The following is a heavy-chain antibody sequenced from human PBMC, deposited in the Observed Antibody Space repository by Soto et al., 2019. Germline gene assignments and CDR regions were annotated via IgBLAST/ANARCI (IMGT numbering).Heavy chain of an antibody. Sequence: EVQLVESGGGLVQPGGSLRVSCAASGFTFSTYSMNWVRQAPGKGLEWVSYMSSRSLTIYYTDSVKGRFTISRDNAKNSLYLQMNRLRDEDTAVYYCARGGSSSDNGMDVWGQGTMVTVSS. V-gene: IGHV3-48*02. CDR3: ARGGSSSDNGMDV. D-gene: IGHD6-6*01. CDR2: MSSRSLTI. J-gene: IGHJ6*02. CDR1: GFTFSTYS.